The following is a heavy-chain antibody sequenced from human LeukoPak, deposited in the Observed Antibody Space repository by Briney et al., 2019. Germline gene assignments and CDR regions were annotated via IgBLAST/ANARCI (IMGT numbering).Heavy chain of an antibody. CDR1: GFTISTYD. J-gene: IGHJ6*04. V-gene: IGHV3-48*03. CDR3: ARATSGNGMDV. Sequence: GGSLRLSCAASGFTISTYDINWVSQAPRRGLEWVSYISSSGSTIYYADPVKGRFTISRDNAKNLLYLQMNSLRAEDTAVYYCARATSGNGMDVWGKGTTVTVSS. D-gene: IGHD1-26*01. CDR2: ISSSGSTI.